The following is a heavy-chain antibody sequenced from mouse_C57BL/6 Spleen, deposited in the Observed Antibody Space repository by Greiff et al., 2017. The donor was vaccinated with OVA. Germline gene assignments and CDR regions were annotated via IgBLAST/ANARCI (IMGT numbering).Heavy chain of an antibody. CDR2: IWSGGST. CDR1: GFSLTSYG. Sequence: VKLVESGPGLVQPSQSLSITCTVSGFSLTSYGVHWVRQSPGKGLEWLGVIWSGGSTDYNAAFISRLSISKDNSKSQVFFKMNSLQADDTAIYYCARIYDYFYAMDYWGQGTSVTVSS. J-gene: IGHJ4*01. CDR3: ARIYDYFYAMDY. D-gene: IGHD2-4*01. V-gene: IGHV2-2*01.